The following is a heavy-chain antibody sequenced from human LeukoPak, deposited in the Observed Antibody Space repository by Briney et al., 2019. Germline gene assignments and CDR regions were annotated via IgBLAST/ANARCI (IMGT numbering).Heavy chain of an antibody. V-gene: IGHV1-69*06. Sequence: GASVKVSCKASGGTFSSYAISWVRQAHGQGLEWMGGIIPIFGTANYAQKFQGRVTITADKSTSTAYMELSSLRSEDTAVYYCAREGGPGYGDYWGQGTLVTVSS. CDR1: GGTFSSYA. CDR3: AREGGPGYGDY. J-gene: IGHJ4*02. CDR2: IIPIFGTA. D-gene: IGHD5-12*01.